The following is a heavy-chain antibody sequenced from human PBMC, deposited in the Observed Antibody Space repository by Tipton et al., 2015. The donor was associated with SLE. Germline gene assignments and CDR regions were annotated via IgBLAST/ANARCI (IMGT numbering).Heavy chain of an antibody. J-gene: IGHJ4*02. CDR2: IIPIFGTV. CDR1: GGTLSSFG. V-gene: IGHV1-69*01. CDR3: AIFARAAVSIDDFGY. Sequence: QSGDEVKKPGSSVKVSCKASGGTLSSFGINWVRQAPGQGLEWMGGIIPIFGTVNYVEKFQDRLMITADESTNTAYMELSSLRAEVTAAYYCAIFARAAVSIDDFGYWGQVTLVTVSS. D-gene: IGHD5/OR15-5a*01.